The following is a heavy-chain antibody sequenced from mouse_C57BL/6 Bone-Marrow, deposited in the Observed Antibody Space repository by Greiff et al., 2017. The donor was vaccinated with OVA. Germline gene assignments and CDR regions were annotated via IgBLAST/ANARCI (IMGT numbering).Heavy chain of an antibody. CDR2: IDPSDSYT. V-gene: IGHV1-69*01. Sequence: QVQLQQPGAELVMPGASVKLSCKASGYTFTSYWLHWVKQRPGQGLEWIGEIDPSDSYTNYTQKFKGKSPLTLDKSSSTAYMQLSRLTSEDAAVYYFARPSSSYYLDYWGQGTTLTVSS. CDR1: GYTFTSYW. D-gene: IGHD1-1*01. J-gene: IGHJ2*01. CDR3: ARPSSSYYLDY.